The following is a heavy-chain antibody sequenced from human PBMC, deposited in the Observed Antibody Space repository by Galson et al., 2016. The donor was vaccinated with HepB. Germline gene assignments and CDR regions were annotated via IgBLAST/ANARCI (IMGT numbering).Heavy chain of an antibody. D-gene: IGHD5-18*01. Sequence: SLRLSCAASGFTFSSYDMHWVRQAPGKGLEWVAVIWYDGSKKYNADSIKGRFTISRDNSNNTLYLQMNSLRAEDTAVYFCARASEWIQLDGDALDSWGQGTMVTVSS. CDR2: IWYDGSKK. V-gene: IGHV3-33*01. CDR3: ARASEWIQLDGDALDS. J-gene: IGHJ3*02. CDR1: GFTFSSYD.